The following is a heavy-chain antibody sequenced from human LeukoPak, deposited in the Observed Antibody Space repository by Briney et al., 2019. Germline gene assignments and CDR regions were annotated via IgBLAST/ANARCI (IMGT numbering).Heavy chain of an antibody. CDR1: GFSVSNCY. D-gene: IGHD3-16*01. CDR3: ARDRAVTQVWAEFDS. V-gene: IGHV3-66*03. J-gene: IGHJ5*01. CDR2: IRDSGAT. Sequence: GGSLRLSCAGSGFSVSNCYMNWVRQAPGKGLEWVSLIRDSGATFYADSVKGRFTISRDNSKNTIYLQMNRLRVEDTAVYFCARDRAVTQVWAEFDSWGQGTQVTVSS.